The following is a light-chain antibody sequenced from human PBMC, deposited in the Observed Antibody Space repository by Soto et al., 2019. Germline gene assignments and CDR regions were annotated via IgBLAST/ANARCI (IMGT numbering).Light chain of an antibody. CDR1: QTISSW. CDR2: KAS. V-gene: IGKV1-5*03. CDR3: QHYNTYSEA. J-gene: IGKJ1*01. Sequence: IQMTQSPSTLSGSVGDRVTIACRASQTISSWLAWYQQKPGKAPKLLIYKASTLKSGVPSRFSGSGSGTEFTLTISSLQPDDFETYYCQHYNTYSEAFGPGTKVDI.